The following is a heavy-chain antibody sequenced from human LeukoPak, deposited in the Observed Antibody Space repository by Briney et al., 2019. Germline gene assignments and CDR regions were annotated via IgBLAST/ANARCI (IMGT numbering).Heavy chain of an antibody. CDR2: ISGSGGST. Sequence: GGSLRLSCAASGFTFSSYAMSWVRQAPGKGLEWVSAISGSGGSTYYADSVKGRFTISRDNSKNTLYLQMNSLRAEDTAVYYCAKDGSPYSSGWYTGYWGQGTLVTVSS. V-gene: IGHV3-23*01. J-gene: IGHJ4*02. CDR1: GFTFSSYA. D-gene: IGHD6-19*01. CDR3: AKDGSPYSSGWYTGY.